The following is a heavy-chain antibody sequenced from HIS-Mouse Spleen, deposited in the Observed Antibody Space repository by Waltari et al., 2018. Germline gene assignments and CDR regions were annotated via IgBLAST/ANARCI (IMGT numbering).Heavy chain of an antibody. J-gene: IGHJ2*01. CDR1: GFTVRSNY. D-gene: IGHD6-13*01. CDR2: IYSGGST. V-gene: IGHV3-53*01. CDR3: ARGGLAAAGWYFDL. Sequence: EVQLVESGGGLIQPGGSLRLSCAASGFTVRSNYMSWVRQAPGKGLEWVSVIYSGGSTYYADSVKGRFTISRDNSKNTLYLQMNSLRAEDTAVYYCARGGLAAAGWYFDLWGRGTLVTVSS.